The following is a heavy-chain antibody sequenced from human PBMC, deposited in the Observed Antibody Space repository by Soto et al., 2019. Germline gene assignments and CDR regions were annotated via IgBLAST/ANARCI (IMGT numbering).Heavy chain of an antibody. Sequence: QVQLVQSGAEVKKPGASVKVSCKASGYTFTSYGISWVRQAPGQGLEWMGWISAYNGNTNYAQKLQGRVTMTTDTATSPAYMELRSLRSDDTAVYYSATTDMVDSYYYDSSGFGNWGQGTLVTVSS. CDR1: GYTFTSYG. CDR2: ISAYNGNT. D-gene: IGHD3-22*01. V-gene: IGHV1-18*04. CDR3: ATTDMVDSYYYDSSGFGN. J-gene: IGHJ4*02.